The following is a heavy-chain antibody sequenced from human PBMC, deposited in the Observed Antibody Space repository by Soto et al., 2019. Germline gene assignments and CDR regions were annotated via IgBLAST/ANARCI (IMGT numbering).Heavy chain of an antibody. V-gene: IGHV3-7*05. Sequence: EVQLVESGGGLVQPGGSLRLSCAASGFTFSTYWMNWVRQAPGKGREWVANIKEDGSEAYYVDSVKGRFTIYRDNAKTSLYLDMNSLRGEDTAVYYCARDWGAPGRGSALGYYYHFGMDVWGQGTTVTVPS. J-gene: IGHJ6*02. D-gene: IGHD3-16*01. CDR3: ARDWGAPGRGSALGYYYHFGMDV. CDR1: GFTFSTYW. CDR2: IKEDGSEA.